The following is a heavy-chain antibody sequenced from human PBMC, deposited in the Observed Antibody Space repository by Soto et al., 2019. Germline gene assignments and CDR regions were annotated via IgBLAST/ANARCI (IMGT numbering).Heavy chain of an antibody. V-gene: IGHV3-21*01. J-gene: IGHJ6*02. CDR3: AREGAITMVRGVIPNYGMDV. Sequence: GGSLRLSCAASGFTFVSYSMNWVRQAEGKGLEWVSSISSSSSYIYYADSVKGRFTISRDNAKNSLYLQMNSLRAEDTAVYYCAREGAITMVRGVIPNYGMDVWGQGTTVTVSS. D-gene: IGHD3-10*01. CDR1: GFTFVSYS. CDR2: ISSSSSYI.